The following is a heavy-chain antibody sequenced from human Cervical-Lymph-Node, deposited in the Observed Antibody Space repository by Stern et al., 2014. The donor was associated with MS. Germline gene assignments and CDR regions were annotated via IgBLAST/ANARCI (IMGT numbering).Heavy chain of an antibody. Sequence: VQLLESGAEVKKPGSSMKVSCKAFGGTFSRYSISWVRQAPGQGLEWMGRIIPILPIVNYAQKFQGRVTISADNSTSTVYMELSRLTSEDTAVYYCARDTDFRGMDVWGQGTTVTVSS. CDR2: IIPILPIV. V-gene: IGHV1-69*09. J-gene: IGHJ6*02. CDR3: ARDTDFRGMDV. D-gene: IGHD3-3*01. CDR1: GGTFSRYS.